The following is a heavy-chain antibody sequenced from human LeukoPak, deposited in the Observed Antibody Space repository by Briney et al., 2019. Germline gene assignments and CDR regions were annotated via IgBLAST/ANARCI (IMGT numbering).Heavy chain of an antibody. V-gene: IGHV1-18*01. J-gene: IGHJ4*02. CDR3: ARVEGGCSSTSCYVDFDY. CDR1: GYTFNSYG. D-gene: IGHD2-2*01. CDR2: ISAYNGKT. Sequence: ASVKVSCKASGYTFNSYGISWVRQAPGQGLEWMGWISAYNGKTNYAQKFQGRVTMTRDTSTSTVYMELSSLRSEDTAVYYCARVEGGCSSTSCYVDFDYWGQGTLVTVSS.